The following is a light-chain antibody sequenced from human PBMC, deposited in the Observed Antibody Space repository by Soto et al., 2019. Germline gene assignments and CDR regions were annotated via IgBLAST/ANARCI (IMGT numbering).Light chain of an antibody. Sequence: DIQMTQSPSSLSASVGDRVTLTCRASQSISDSLNWYQHKPGIAPKLLIYAASSLQSGVPSRFSGGGSGTDFTLTISSLQPEDFVTYFCQQSFSFPATFGGGTKVEIK. V-gene: IGKV1-39*01. CDR1: QSISDS. CDR3: QQSFSFPAT. J-gene: IGKJ4*01. CDR2: AAS.